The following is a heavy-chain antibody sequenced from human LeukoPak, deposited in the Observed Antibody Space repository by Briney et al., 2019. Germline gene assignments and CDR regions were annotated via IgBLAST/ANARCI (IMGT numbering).Heavy chain of an antibody. CDR2: IYPGDSDS. Sequence: GESLKISCKGCGYRFTDYWIAWVRQMPGKGLEWVGIIYPGDSDSRYSPSFQGQVTFSADKSISTAYLQWSSLKASDTAMYYCARRSYCYSTCCYGYWFDSWGQGTLVTVSS. D-gene: IGHD2-2*01. CDR1: GYRFTDYW. J-gene: IGHJ5*01. V-gene: IGHV5-51*01. CDR3: ARRSYCYSTCCYGYWFDS.